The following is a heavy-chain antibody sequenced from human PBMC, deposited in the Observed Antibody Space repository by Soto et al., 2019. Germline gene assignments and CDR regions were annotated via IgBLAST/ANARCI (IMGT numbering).Heavy chain of an antibody. CDR1: GYTFTSYD. D-gene: IGHD6-6*01. CDR2: MNSNSGNT. CDR3: ARGPPYSSWNWFDP. Sequence: ASVKVSCKASGYTFTSYDINWVRQATGQGLEWMGWMNSNSGNTGYAQKFQGRVTMTRNTSISTAYMELSSLRSEDTAVYYCARGPPYSSWNWFDPWGQGTLVTVSS. V-gene: IGHV1-8*01. J-gene: IGHJ5*02.